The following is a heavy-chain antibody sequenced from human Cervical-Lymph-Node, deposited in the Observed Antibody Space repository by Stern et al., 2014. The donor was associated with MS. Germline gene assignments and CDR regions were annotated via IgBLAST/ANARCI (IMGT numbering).Heavy chain of an antibody. CDR1: GFTFNTYG. CDR2: ISYIDDRT. Sequence: EVQLVESGGGLVPPGGSLRLSCAVSGFTFNTYGMSLVRPAPGMGLEWISAISYIDDRTYYADSVQGRFTISRDNSKKSLYLQMNSLRAEDTAVYYCVRDPPLDARFLGLDPWGQGTLITVSS. D-gene: IGHD3-3*01. CDR3: VRDPPLDARFLGLDP. J-gene: IGHJ5*02. V-gene: IGHV3-23*04.